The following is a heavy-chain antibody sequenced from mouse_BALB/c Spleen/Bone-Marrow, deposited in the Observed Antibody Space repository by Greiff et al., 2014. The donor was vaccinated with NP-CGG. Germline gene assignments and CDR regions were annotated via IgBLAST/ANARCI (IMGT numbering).Heavy chain of an antibody. J-gene: IGHJ2*01. CDR2: ISSDGST. Sequence: EVKLMESGGGLVKPGGSLKLSCAASGFTFSSYAMSWVRQTPEKRLERVASISSDGSTYYPDSVKGRFTISRDNARNILYLQMSSLRSEDTAMYYCAREVDGWYYFDYWGQGTTLTVSS. CDR1: GFTFSSYA. CDR3: AREVDGWYYFDY. V-gene: IGHV5-6-5*01. D-gene: IGHD2-3*01.